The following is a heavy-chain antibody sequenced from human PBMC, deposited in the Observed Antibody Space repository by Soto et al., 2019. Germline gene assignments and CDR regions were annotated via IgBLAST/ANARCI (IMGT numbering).Heavy chain of an antibody. CDR1: GGSISSFY. D-gene: IGHD2-2*01. V-gene: IGHV4-59*01. J-gene: IGHJ6*03. Sequence: PSETLSLTCTVSGGSISSFYWSWIRQPPGKGLEWIGSIYYSGSTYYNPSLKSRVTISVDTSKNQFSLKLSSVTAADTAVYYCARPAAMGEGYYYYYYMDVWGKGTTVTVSS. CDR3: ARPAAMGEGYYYYYYMDV. CDR2: IYYSGST.